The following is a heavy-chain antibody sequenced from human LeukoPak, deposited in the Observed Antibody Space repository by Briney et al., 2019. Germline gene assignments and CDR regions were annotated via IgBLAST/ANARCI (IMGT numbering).Heavy chain of an antibody. CDR1: GFSFSEKY. Sequence: GGSLRLSCAASGFSFSEKYMGWVRQAPGKGLEWIGRIKNKHEGGTTHYAPPVKGRFTISRDDSRNTLYLQMNNMNTEDTAVYYCCFGDYGDFWGQGTLVTVSS. CDR3: CFGDYGDF. D-gene: IGHD4-17*01. J-gene: IGHJ4*02. V-gene: IGHV3-15*05. CDR2: IKNKHEGGTT.